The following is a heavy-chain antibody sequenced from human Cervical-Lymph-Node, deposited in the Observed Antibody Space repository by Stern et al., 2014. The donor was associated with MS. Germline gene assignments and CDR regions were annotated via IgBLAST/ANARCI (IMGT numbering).Heavy chain of an antibody. D-gene: IGHD5-12*01. CDR2: IYPVDSDH. J-gene: IGHJ3*02. V-gene: IGHV5-51*01. CDR1: GNSFSTYW. Sequence: EVQLVESGAGVKKAGESLNISCKGNGNSFSTYWIAWVRQMPGKGLELMGTIYPVDSDHRYSPSYRGKITIPADKSISTAFLQWSRLKASDPAMYFCATFSGSHSDAFDMWGQGTMVTVSS. CDR3: ATFSGSHSDAFDM.